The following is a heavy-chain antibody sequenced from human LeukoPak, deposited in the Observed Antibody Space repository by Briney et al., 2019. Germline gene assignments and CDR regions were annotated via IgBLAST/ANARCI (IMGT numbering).Heavy chain of an antibody. Sequence: PSETLSLTCAAYGGSFSGYYWSWIRQPPGKGLEWIGYIYYSGSTNYNPSLKSRVTISEGTSKNQFSLKLSSVTAADTAVYYCARQLGPLHYFDYWGQGTLVTVSS. CDR2: IYYSGST. CDR1: GGSFSGYY. J-gene: IGHJ4*02. V-gene: IGHV4-59*08. CDR3: ARQLGPLHYFDY.